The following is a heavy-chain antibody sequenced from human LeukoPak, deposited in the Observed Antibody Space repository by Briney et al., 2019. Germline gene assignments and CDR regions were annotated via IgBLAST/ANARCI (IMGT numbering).Heavy chain of an antibody. CDR2: IIPIFGTA. Sequence: SXKVSCKASGGTFSSYAINWVRQAPGQGLEWMGGIIPIFGTAKYAQKFQGRVTIIADESTSTAYMELSSLRSEDTAVYYCARAEAAGIPAAMPLMWYYYYMDVWGKGTTVTVSS. CDR3: ARAEAAGIPAAMPLMWYYYYMDV. CDR1: GGTFSSYA. J-gene: IGHJ6*03. V-gene: IGHV1-69*01. D-gene: IGHD2-2*01.